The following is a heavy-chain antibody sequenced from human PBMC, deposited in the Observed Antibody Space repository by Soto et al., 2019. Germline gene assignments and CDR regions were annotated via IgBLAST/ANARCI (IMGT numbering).Heavy chain of an antibody. CDR2: ICAYNGDS. V-gene: IGHV1-18*01. D-gene: IGHD6-19*01. J-gene: IGHJ4*02. CDR1: GYTFTSYG. CDR3: ARYSLSASGWELFDY. Sequence: QVQLVPSGAEVKKPGASVKVSCKASGYTFTSYGISWVRQAPGQGLEWVGWICAYNGDSNYAQKFQGRVTMTTDTSTSTAYMELRSLRSDDTAVYYYARYSLSASGWELFDYWGQGTLVTVSS.